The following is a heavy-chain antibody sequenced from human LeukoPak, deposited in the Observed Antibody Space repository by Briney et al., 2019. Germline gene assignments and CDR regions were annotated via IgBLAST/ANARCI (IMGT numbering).Heavy chain of an antibody. J-gene: IGHJ2*01. Sequence: SETLSLTCTVSGDSISNYYWSWIRQPAGKGLEWIGRIHTSGSTNYNPSLKSRVTMSVDTSKNQFSLKLSSVTAADTAVYYCARVLGGSNWYFDLWGRGTLVTVSS. CDR1: GDSISNYY. CDR3: ARVLGGSNWYFDL. CDR2: IHTSGST. D-gene: IGHD3-10*01. V-gene: IGHV4-4*07.